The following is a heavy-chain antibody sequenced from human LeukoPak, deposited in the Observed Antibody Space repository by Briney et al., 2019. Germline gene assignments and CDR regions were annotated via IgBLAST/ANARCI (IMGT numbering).Heavy chain of an antibody. CDR2: INPSGGST. D-gene: IGHD3-22*01. J-gene: IGHJ4*02. CDR3: ARSDYYDSSGYYYICDY. CDR1: GYTFTSYY. V-gene: IGHV1-46*01. Sequence: ASVKVSCKASGYTFTSYYMHWVRQAPGLGLEWMGIINPSGGSTSYAQKFQGRVTMTRHTSTSTVYMELSSLRSEDTAVYYCARSDYYDSSGYYYICDYWGQGTLVTVSS.